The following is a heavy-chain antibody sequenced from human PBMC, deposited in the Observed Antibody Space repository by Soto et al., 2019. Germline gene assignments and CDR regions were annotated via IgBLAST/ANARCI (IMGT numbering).Heavy chain of an antibody. V-gene: IGHV5-51*01. CDR1: GYSFAGYW. Sequence: GESLKISCKGSGYSFAGYWIGWVRQMPGKGLDWMGVIYPGDSDTRYSPSFHGQVTISADKSISTAYLQWSSLKASDTAMYFCARLPGVRGVFNGFNVWGQGTMVTVSS. CDR3: ARLPGVRGVFNGFNV. CDR2: IYPGDSDT. J-gene: IGHJ3*01. D-gene: IGHD3-10*01.